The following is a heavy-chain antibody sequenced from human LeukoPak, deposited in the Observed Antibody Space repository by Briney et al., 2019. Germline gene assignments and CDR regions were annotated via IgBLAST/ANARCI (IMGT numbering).Heavy chain of an antibody. J-gene: IGHJ4*02. V-gene: IGHV3-15*01. CDR3: TTDYTSGNPY. CDR2: IKSKTDGGTR. D-gene: IGHD3-10*01. Sequence: GGSLRLSCAASGFTFSNAWMSWVRQAPGKGREGGGRIKSKTDGGTRDYAAPVKVRFTISRDDAKKRLYLQMNSLKPEATAVYYCTTDYTSGNPYWGQGTLVPVSS. CDR1: GFTFSNAW.